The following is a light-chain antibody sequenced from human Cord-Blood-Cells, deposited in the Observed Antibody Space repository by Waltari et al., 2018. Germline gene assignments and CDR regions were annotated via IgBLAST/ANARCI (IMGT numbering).Light chain of an antibody. CDR3: MQGTHWPYS. CDR2: KVS. J-gene: IGKJ2*03. V-gene: IGKV2-30*01. CDR1: QSLVYSDGNNY. Sequence: DVVMTQSLLSLPVTLGQPASISCRSSQSLVYSDGNNYLNWFPQRPGQSPRRLIYKVSNRDSGVPDRFSGSGSGTDFTLKISRVEAEDVGVYYCMQGTHWPYSFGQGTKLEIK.